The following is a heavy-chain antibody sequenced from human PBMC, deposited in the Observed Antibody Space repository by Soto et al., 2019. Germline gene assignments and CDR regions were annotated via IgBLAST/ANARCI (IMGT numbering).Heavy chain of an antibody. V-gene: IGHV1-18*01. Sequence: ASVKVSCKASGYTFTSYGISWVRQAPGQGLEWMGWISGYNGNTNYAQKVQGRVTMTTDISTSTAYMELRSLRSDDTAVYYCARDGYCISTTCYVGGGFGMDVWGQGTTDTVSS. J-gene: IGHJ6*02. CDR3: ARDGYCISTTCYVGGGFGMDV. CDR1: GYTFTSYG. CDR2: ISGYNGNT. D-gene: IGHD2-2*01.